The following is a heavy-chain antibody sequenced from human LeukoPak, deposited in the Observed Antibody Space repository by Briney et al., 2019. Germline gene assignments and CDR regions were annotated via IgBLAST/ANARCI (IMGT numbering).Heavy chain of an antibody. D-gene: IGHD3-22*01. V-gene: IGHV4-4*07. CDR3: ARRTKYYYDSSGYYDDAFDI. Sequence: ASETLSLTCTVSGGSISSYYWSWIRQPAGKGLEWIGRIYTSGSTNYNPSLKSRVTISVDTSKNQFSLKLSSVTAADTAVYYCARRTKYYYDSSGYYDDAFDIWGQGTMVTVSS. CDR2: IYTSGST. J-gene: IGHJ3*02. CDR1: GGSISSYY.